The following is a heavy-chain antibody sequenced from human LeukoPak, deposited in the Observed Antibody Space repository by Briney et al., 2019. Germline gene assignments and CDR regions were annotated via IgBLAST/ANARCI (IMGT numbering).Heavy chain of an antibody. CDR2: IGASGAET. CDR1: GFIFSTYA. D-gene: IGHD3-22*01. J-gene: IGHJ3*01. CDR3: ATRPRDSSGYYLGAFDA. V-gene: IGHV3-23*01. Sequence: GGSLRLSCEASGFIFSTYAMAWVRQAPGKGLDWVSVIGASGAETYYSDSAKGRFTVSRNNSKDTLFLHMSSLRAEDTAFYFCATRPRDSSGYYLGAFDAWGQGTTVTVSS.